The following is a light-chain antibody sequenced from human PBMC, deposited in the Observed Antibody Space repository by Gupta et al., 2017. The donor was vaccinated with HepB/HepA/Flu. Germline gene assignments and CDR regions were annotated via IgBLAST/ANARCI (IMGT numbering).Light chain of an antibody. CDR2: DTT. CDR3: LLSYRGGRPV. J-gene: IGLJ2*01. CDR1: TGAVTSGHY. V-gene: IGLV7-46*01. Sequence: QAVVPQEPSLTVSPGGTVTLTCGSSTGAVTSGHYPYWFQQKPGQAPRTLIYDTTNKHSWTPARFSGSLRGGKAALTLSGAQSEDEADYYCLLSYRGGRPVFGGGTTVTVL.